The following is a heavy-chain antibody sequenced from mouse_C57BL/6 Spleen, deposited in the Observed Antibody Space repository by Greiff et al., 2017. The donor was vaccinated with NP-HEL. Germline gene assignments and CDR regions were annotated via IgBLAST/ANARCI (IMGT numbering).Heavy chain of an antibody. CDR2: INPNYGTT. D-gene: IGHD1-1*01. CDR1: GYSFPDYK. CDR3: AFITTVATRFAY. Sequence: VQLQQSGPELVKPGASVKISCKASGYSFPDYKLNWGKQSNGKSLEWVGVINPNYGTTSYNQKFKGKATLTVDQSSSTAYMQLNSLTSEDSAVYYCAFITTVATRFAYWGQGTLVTVSA. J-gene: IGHJ3*01. V-gene: IGHV1-39*01.